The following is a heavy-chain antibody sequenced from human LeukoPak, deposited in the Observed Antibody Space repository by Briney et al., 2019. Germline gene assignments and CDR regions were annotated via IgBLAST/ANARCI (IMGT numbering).Heavy chain of an antibody. V-gene: IGHV4-38-2*02. D-gene: IGHD5-12*01. CDR3: ARGKGYSGYDLYDAFDI. CDR2: IYHSGST. J-gene: IGHJ3*02. Sequence: PSETLFLTCTVSGYSISSGYYWGWIRQPPGKGLEWIGSIYHSGSTYYNPSLKSRVTISVDTSKNQFSLKLSSVTAADTAVYYCARGKGYSGYDLYDAFDIWGQGTMVTVSS. CDR1: GYSISSGYY.